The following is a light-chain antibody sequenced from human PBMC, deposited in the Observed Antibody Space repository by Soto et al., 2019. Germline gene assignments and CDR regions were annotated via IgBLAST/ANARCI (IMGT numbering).Light chain of an antibody. CDR2: AAS. Sequence: DIQMTQSPSSLSASVVDRFTITFLASQSISSYLNWYQQKPGKAPKLLIYAASSLQSGVPSRFSGSGSGTDFTLTINSLQPEDFATYSCQQSYNSPQTFGQGTKVDIK. J-gene: IGKJ1*01. CDR1: QSISSY. V-gene: IGKV1-39*01. CDR3: QQSYNSPQT.